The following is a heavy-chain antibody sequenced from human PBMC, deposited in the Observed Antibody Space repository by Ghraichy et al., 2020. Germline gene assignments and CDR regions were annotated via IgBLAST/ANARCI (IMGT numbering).Heavy chain of an antibody. CDR3: ARPRAHGSGSYDY. CDR2: ISSSSSYI. CDR1: GFTFSSYS. Sequence: GGSLRLSCAASGFTFSSYSMNWVRQAPGKGLEWVSSISSSSSYIYYADSVKGRFTISRDNAKNSLYLQMNSLRAEDTAVYYCARPRAHGSGSYDYWGQGTLVTVSS. D-gene: IGHD3-10*01. J-gene: IGHJ4*02. V-gene: IGHV3-21*01.